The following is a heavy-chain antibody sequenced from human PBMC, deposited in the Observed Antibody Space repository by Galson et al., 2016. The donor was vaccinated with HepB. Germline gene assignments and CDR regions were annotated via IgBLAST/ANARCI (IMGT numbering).Heavy chain of an antibody. D-gene: IGHD2-2*01. V-gene: IGHV1-3*01. Sequence: SVKVSCKASGYTFTNYAIHWVRQAPGQRLEWMGWINAGNGNTKYSQKFQGKVTITADTYASTAYMELSSLRSEDMAVYYYARRVVPVAQAAPAGWGWGLDVWGQGTTVTASS. CDR1: GYTFTNYA. CDR3: ARRVVPVAQAAPAGWGWGLDV. CDR2: INAGNGNT. J-gene: IGHJ6*02.